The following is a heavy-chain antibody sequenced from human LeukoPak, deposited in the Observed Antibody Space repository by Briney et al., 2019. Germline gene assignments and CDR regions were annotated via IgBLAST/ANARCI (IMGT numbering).Heavy chain of an antibody. Sequence: GGSLRLSCAASGFTVSRNYMSWVPQAPGKGLEWVSVIYSGGSTYYADSVKGRITISRDNSKNTLYLQMNSLRAEDTAVYYCAREPPAYGGYVAYWGQGTLVTVSS. CDR2: IYSGGST. D-gene: IGHD4-23*01. V-gene: IGHV3-66*01. J-gene: IGHJ4*02. CDR3: AREPPAYGGYVAY. CDR1: GFTVSRNY.